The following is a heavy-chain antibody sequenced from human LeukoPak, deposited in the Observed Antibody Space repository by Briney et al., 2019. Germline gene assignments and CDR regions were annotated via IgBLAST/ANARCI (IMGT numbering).Heavy chain of an antibody. CDR3: AIVPPRTLLAGYSFEY. Sequence: PSETLSLTCTVSGGSVSSSSYYWAWIRQPPGKGLEWIGYIYHSGSTYYNPSLKSRVTISIDRSKNQFSLKLSSVTAADTAVYYCAIVPPRTLLAGYSFEYWGQGTLVTVSS. J-gene: IGHJ4*02. CDR1: GGSVSSSSYY. D-gene: IGHD3-9*01. V-gene: IGHV4-39*07. CDR2: IYHSGST.